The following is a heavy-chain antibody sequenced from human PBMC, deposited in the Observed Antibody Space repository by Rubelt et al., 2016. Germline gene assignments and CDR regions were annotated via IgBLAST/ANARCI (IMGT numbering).Heavy chain of an antibody. CDR3: AKVKTGTTGGVGVDD. V-gene: IGHV3-23*04. CDR2: ISGGSGST. Sequence: EVQLVESGGGLVQPGGSLRPPCAASGFAFSSYAMSWVRQAPGTGLEWVSAISGGSGSTSYADSVKGRFTISRDNSKNTLYLQLNRLRAGDTAVYDCAKVKTGTTGGVGVDDGGQGTLVSVSS. CDR1: GFAFSSYA. D-gene: IGHD1-1*01. J-gene: IGHJ4*02.